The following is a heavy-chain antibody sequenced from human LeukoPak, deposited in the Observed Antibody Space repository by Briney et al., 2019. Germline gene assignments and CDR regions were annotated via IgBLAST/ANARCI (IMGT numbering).Heavy chain of an antibody. CDR1: GGSFSGCY. J-gene: IGHJ4*02. CDR3: GGSLYDIFDY. Sequence: SETLSLTCAVYGGSFSGCYWSWIRQPPGKGLEWIGEINHSGSTNYNPSLKSRVTISVDTSKNQFSLKLSSVTAADTAVYYCGGSLYDIFDYWGQGTLVTVSS. CDR2: INHSGST. V-gene: IGHV4-34*01. D-gene: IGHD3-9*01.